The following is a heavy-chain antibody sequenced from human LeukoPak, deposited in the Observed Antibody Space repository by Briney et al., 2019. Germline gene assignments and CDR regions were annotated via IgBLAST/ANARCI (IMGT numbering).Heavy chain of an antibody. CDR1: GFTFSSYG. CDR2: ISYDGSNK. D-gene: IGHD6-13*01. J-gene: IGHJ4*02. CDR3: AKPYSSSWATFDY. V-gene: IGHV3-30*18. Sequence: GGSLRLSCAASGFTFSSYGMHWVRQAPGKGLEWVAVISYDGSNKYYADSVKGRFTISRDNSKNTLYLQMNSLRAEGTAVYYCAKPYSSSWATFDYWGQGTLVTVSS.